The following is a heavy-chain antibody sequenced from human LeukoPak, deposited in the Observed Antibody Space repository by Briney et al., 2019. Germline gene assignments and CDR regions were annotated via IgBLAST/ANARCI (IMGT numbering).Heavy chain of an antibody. CDR3: ARDPGELLGLFDY. V-gene: IGHV3-21*01. CDR2: ISTSSANI. D-gene: IGHD1-7*01. Sequence: GRSLRLSCAASGFIFSRYTINWVRQAPGKGLEWVSSISTSSANIFYADSVKGRFTISRDNAKNSLYLQMNSLRAEDTAIYFCARDPGELLGLFDYWGQGTLVTVSS. J-gene: IGHJ4*02. CDR1: GFIFSRYT.